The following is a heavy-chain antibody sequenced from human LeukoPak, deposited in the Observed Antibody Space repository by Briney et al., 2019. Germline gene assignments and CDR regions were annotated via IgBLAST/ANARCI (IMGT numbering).Heavy chain of an antibody. D-gene: IGHD2-15*01. J-gene: IGHJ3*02. CDR1: GGSISSYY. CDR2: IYTRTT. V-gene: IGHV4-4*07. Sequence: SETLSLTCAVSGGSISSYYWSWIRQPAGKGLEWIGRIYTRTTNYNPSLKSRVTMSVDTSKNQFSLKLSSVTAADTAVYYCARGCSGGSCPNDAFDIWGQGTMFTVSS. CDR3: ARGCSGGSCPNDAFDI.